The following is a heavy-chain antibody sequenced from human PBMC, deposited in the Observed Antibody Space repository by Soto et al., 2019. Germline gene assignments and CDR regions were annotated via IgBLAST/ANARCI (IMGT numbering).Heavy chain of an antibody. D-gene: IGHD4-17*01. J-gene: IGHJ6*02. CDR3: ARDWSYGDYEGYYYYGMDV. CDR2: ISAYNGNT. Sequence: QVQLVQSGAEVKKPGASVKVSCKASGYTFTSYGISWVRQAPGQGLEWMGWISAYNGNTNYAQKFQGRVTMTTDTSTSTDYMELRSQRTDDTAAYYCARDWSYGDYEGYYYYGMDVWGQGTTVTVSS. CDR1: GYTFTSYG. V-gene: IGHV1-18*01.